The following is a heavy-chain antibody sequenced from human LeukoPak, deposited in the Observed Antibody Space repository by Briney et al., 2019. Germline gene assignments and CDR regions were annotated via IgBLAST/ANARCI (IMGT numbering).Heavy chain of an antibody. D-gene: IGHD6-13*01. J-gene: IGHJ6*02. CDR3: AREGLGLAAEPKNYYHYYGMDV. CDR2: ISSSSSYI. V-gene: IGHV3-21*01. CDR1: GFTFSSYS. Sequence: GGSLRLSCAASGFTFSSYSMNWVRQAPGKGLEWVSSISSSSSYIYYADSVKGRFTISRDNAKNSLYLQMNSLRAEDTAVYYCAREGLGLAAEPKNYYHYYGMDVWGQGTTVTVSS.